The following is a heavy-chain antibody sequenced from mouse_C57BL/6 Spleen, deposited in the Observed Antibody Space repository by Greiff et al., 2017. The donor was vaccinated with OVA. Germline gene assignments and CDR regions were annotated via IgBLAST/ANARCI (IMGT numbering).Heavy chain of an antibody. CDR2: ISSGSSTI. Sequence: EVQLVESGGGLVKPGGSLKLSCAASGFTFSDYGMHWVRQAPEKGLEWVAYISSGSSTIYYADTVKGRFTISRDNAKNTLFLQMTRLRAEDTAMYYCARNYGRDYAMDYWGQGTSVTVSS. D-gene: IGHD1-1*01. CDR1: GFTFSDYG. J-gene: IGHJ4*01. CDR3: ARNYGRDYAMDY. V-gene: IGHV5-17*01.